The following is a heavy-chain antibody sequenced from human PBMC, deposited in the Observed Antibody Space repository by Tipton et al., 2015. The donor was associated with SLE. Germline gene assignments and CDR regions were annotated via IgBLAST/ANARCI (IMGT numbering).Heavy chain of an antibody. CDR3: ARDGYSSSSHYFDY. J-gene: IGHJ4*02. CDR1: GFTFSSYA. CDR2: ISYDGSNK. D-gene: IGHD6-6*01. Sequence: RSLRLSCAASGFTFSSYAMHWVRQAPGKGLEWVAVISYDGSNKYYADSVKGRFTISRDNSKNTLYLQMNSLRAEDTAVYYCARDGYSSSSHYFDYWGQGTLVTVSS. V-gene: IGHV3-30-3*01.